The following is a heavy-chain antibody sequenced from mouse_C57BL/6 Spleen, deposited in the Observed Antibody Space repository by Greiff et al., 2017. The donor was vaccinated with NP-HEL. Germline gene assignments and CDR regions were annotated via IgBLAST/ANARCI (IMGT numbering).Heavy chain of an antibody. D-gene: IGHD1-1*01. CDR1: GYTFTDYY. J-gene: IGHJ1*03. V-gene: IGHV1-19*01. Sequence: EVQLQQSGPVLVKPGASVKMSCKASGYTFTDYYMNWVKQSHGKSLEWIGVINPYNGGTSYNQKFKGKATLTVDKSSSTAYMELNSLTSEDSAVYYCARGPDYYGSSYWYFDVWGTGTTVTVSS. CDR3: ARGPDYYGSSYWYFDV. CDR2: INPYNGGT.